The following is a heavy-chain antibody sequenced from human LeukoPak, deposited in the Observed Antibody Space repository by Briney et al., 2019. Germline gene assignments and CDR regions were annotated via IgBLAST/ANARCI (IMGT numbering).Heavy chain of an antibody. CDR3: ARGSRHNKIVVVTAIRIIDGGMDV. D-gene: IGHD2-21*02. V-gene: IGHV4-34*01. J-gene: IGHJ6*03. Sequence: SEALSLTCAVYGGSFSGYYWSWIRQPPGKGLEWIGEINHSGSTNYNPSLKSRVTISVDTSKNQFSLKLSSVTAADTAVYYCARGSRHNKIVVVTAIRIIDGGMDVWGKGTTVTVSS. CDR2: INHSGST. CDR1: GGSFSGYY.